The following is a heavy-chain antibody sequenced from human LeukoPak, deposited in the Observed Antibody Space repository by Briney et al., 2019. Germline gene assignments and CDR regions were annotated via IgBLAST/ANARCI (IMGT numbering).Heavy chain of an antibody. Sequence: PSETLSLTCTVPGGSISSYYWSWIRQPPGKGLEWIGYMYYSGSTNYNPSLRSRVTISVDTSKNKFSLKLSSVTAADTAAYYCARNLGSGWYYDYWGQGILVTVSS. CDR2: MYYSGST. CDR3: ARNLGSGWYYDY. CDR1: GGSISSYY. V-gene: IGHV4-59*08. D-gene: IGHD6-19*01. J-gene: IGHJ4*02.